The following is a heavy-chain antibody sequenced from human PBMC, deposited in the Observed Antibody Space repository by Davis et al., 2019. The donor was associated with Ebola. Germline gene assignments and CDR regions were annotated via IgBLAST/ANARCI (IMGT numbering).Heavy chain of an antibody. V-gene: IGHV4-39*01. Sequence: PGGSLRLSCTVSGGSISGSSYYWAWIRQSPGKGLEWIASLYYGGNTYYNPSLKSRATISVDTSKNQFSLKLTSVTAADTAFYYCTRHQTNYYGSGSPFDYWGQGTLVTVSS. CDR3: TRHQTNYYGSGSPFDY. CDR2: LYYGGNT. D-gene: IGHD3-10*01. J-gene: IGHJ4*02. CDR1: GGSISGSSYY.